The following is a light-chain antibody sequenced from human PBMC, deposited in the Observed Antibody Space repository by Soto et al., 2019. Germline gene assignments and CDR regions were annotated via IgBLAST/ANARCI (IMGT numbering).Light chain of an antibody. CDR2: DAS. V-gene: IGKV1-5*01. CDR3: QQYNRYSIT. CDR1: QSISSW. Sequence: DIQRTQSPSTLSASVGDRVTITCRASQSISSWLAWYQQKPGRAPKLLIYDASSLESGVPSRFSGSGSGTEFTLTISSLQTDDFATYYCQQYNRYSITFGQGTRLEIK. J-gene: IGKJ5*01.